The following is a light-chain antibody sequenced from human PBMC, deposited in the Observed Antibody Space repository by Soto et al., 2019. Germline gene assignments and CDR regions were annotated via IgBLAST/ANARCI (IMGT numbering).Light chain of an antibody. Sequence: QSVLTQPPSASGTPGQRVTISCSGSSSNIGSNFVYWYQQLPGTAPKLLIYRNNQRPSGVPDRFSGSKSGTSASLAISGLRSEDEADYYCAAWDARLSTEVFGGGTKVTV. CDR2: RNN. V-gene: IGLV1-47*01. CDR3: AAWDARLSTEV. J-gene: IGLJ2*01. CDR1: SSNIGSNF.